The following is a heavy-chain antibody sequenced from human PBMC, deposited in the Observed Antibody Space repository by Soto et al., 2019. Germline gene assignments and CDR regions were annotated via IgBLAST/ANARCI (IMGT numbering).Heavy chain of an antibody. CDR1: GGTFSSYA. Sequence: QVQLVQSGAEVKKPGSSVKVSCKASGGTFSSYAISWVRQAPGQGLEWMGGIIPIFGTANYAQKFQGRVTMTADESTSSAYMELSSLRSEISVVYYCACAGVVVAGNAFDIWGQGTMVTVSS. J-gene: IGHJ3*02. D-gene: IGHD2-15*01. CDR2: IIPIFGTA. V-gene: IGHV1-69*01. CDR3: ACAGVVVAGNAFDI.